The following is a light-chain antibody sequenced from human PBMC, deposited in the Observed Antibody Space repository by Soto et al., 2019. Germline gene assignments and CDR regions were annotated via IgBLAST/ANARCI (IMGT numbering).Light chain of an antibody. V-gene: IGKV3-15*01. CDR2: GAS. CDR3: QQYNNRPPDT. J-gene: IGKJ2*01. Sequence: EIVMTRSPATLSVSPGERANLSCRASQSVNSNLAWYQQKPGQAPRLLIYGASTRVAGIPARFSGSGSGTEFSLTISSLQSEDFAVYYCQQYNNRPPDTFGQGTKVDIK. CDR1: QSVNSN.